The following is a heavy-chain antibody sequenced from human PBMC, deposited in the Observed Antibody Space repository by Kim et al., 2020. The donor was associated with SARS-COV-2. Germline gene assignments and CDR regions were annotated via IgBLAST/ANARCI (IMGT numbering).Heavy chain of an antibody. CDR1: GFTFSSYE. Sequence: GGSLRLSCAASGFTFSSYEMNWVRQAPGKGLEWVSYISSSGSTIYYADSVKGRFTISRDNAKNSLYLQMNSLRAEDTAVYYCAREGWSSTSCYAGYYYGMDVWGQGTTVTVSS. CDR3: AREGWSSTSCYAGYYYGMDV. CDR2: ISSSGSTI. V-gene: IGHV3-48*03. J-gene: IGHJ6*02. D-gene: IGHD2-2*01.